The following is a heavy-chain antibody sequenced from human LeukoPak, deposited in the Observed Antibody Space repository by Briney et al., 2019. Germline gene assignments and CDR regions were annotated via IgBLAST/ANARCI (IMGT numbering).Heavy chain of an antibody. D-gene: IGHD1-26*01. V-gene: IGHV3-23*01. CDR3: GKSLQTTVGANDY. J-gene: IGHJ4*02. CDR1: GFTFSSYP. CDR2: ISGSGGAT. Sequence: GGSLRLSCAASGFTFSSYPMNWVRQAPGEGLEWVSVISGSGGATFYGDSVQGRFTISRDNSRDTLYLQMNSLTAEDTAVYYCGKSLQTTVGANDYWGQGTLVTVSS.